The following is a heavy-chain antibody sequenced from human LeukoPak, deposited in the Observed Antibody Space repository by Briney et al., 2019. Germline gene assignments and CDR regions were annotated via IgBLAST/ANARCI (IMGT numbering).Heavy chain of an antibody. CDR1: GFTFSNSA. J-gene: IGHJ4*02. D-gene: IGHD3-16*01. CDR2: VSGSDDST. V-gene: IGHV3-23*01. CDR3: LRGVFDY. Sequence: QSGGSLRLSCAASGFTFSNSAMSWVRQAPGKRLEWVSGVSGSDDSTFYADSVKGRFIISRDNPKNTLFLQMNSLRAEDTAVYFCLRGVFDYWGQGTLVTVSS.